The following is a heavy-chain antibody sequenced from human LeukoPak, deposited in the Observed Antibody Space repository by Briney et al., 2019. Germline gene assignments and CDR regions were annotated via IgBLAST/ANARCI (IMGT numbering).Heavy chain of an antibody. J-gene: IGHJ4*02. CDR2: IYYSGST. CDR1: GGSISSYY. D-gene: IGHD6-13*01. Sequence: SETLSLTCTVSGGSISSYYWSWIRQPPGKGLEWIGYIYYSGSTNYNPSLKSRVTISVDTSKNQFSLKLSSVTAADTAVYYCARGGIARSFDYWGQGTLVTVSS. CDR3: ARGGIARSFDY. V-gene: IGHV4-59*01.